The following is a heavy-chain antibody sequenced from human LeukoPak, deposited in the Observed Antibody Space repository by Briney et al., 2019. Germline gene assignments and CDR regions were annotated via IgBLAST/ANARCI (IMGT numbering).Heavy chain of an antibody. CDR1: GFNFRDYA. V-gene: IGHV3-48*04. Sequence: GGSLRLSCTAFGFNFRDYAFSWVRQAPGKGLESVSYISSSSSTIYYADSVKGRFTISRDNAKNSLYLQMNSLRAEDTAVYYCARDLMITFGGVIVWGQGTLVTVSS. J-gene: IGHJ4*02. CDR3: ARDLMITFGGVIV. CDR2: ISSSSSTI. D-gene: IGHD3-16*02.